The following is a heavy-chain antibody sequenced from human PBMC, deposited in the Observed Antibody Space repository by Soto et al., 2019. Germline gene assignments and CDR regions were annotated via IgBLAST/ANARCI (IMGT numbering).Heavy chain of an antibody. CDR2: INHSGST. CDR3: ARAHYGDYGYGMDV. CDR1: GGSFSGLY. D-gene: IGHD4-17*01. V-gene: IGHV4-34*01. J-gene: IGHJ6*02. Sequence: SETLSLTCAVYGGSFSGLYWTWIRQPPGTGLEWIGEINHSGSTNYNPSLKSRVTISVDRSKNQFSLKLTSVTAADTAVYYCARAHYGDYGYGMDVWGQGTTVTVSS.